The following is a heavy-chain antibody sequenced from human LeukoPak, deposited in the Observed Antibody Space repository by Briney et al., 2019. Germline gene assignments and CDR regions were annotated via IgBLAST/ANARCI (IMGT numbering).Heavy chain of an antibody. CDR1: GYSFTTYW. D-gene: IGHD3-10*01. J-gene: IGHJ5*02. Sequence: GESLEISCETSGYSFTTYWIGWVRQMPGTGLEWVGAINPDDSDSRYSPSFQGQVVISADRSIRTAYLQWNSLKTSDTAMYYCVRQRGSSGTINHFDPWGQGTLVTVSS. V-gene: IGHV5-51*01. CDR3: VRQRGSSGTINHFDP. CDR2: INPDDSDS.